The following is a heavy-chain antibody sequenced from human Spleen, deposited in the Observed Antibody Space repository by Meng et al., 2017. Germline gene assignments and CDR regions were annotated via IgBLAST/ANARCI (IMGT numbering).Heavy chain of an antibody. J-gene: IGHJ6*02. CDR3: ARGYYDSGGYYTTYYYYGMDV. Sequence: SGPTLVKPTQTLTLTCTFSGFSLSTSGMCVSWIRQPPGKGLDWIGYIYYSGSTNYNPSLKSRVTISVDTSKNQFSLKLTSVTAADTAVYYCARGYYDSGGYYTTYYYYGMDVWGQGTTVTVSS. CDR1: GFSLSTSGMC. V-gene: IGHV4-61*08. D-gene: IGHD3-22*01. CDR2: IYYSGST.